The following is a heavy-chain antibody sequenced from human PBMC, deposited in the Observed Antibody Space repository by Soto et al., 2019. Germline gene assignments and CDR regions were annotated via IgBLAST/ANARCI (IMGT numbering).Heavy chain of an antibody. Sequence: SETLSLTCTVSGGSISSYYWSWIRQPPGKGLEWIGYMYFRGSTNYNPSLKSRVTISVDTSKNQFSLKLSSVTAADTAVYYCAASCVGCGGFNYYGMDVWGQGTTVTVSS. CDR2: MYFRGST. V-gene: IGHV4-59*01. J-gene: IGHJ6*02. CDR3: AASCVGCGGFNYYGMDV. CDR1: GGSISSYY. D-gene: IGHD2-21*01.